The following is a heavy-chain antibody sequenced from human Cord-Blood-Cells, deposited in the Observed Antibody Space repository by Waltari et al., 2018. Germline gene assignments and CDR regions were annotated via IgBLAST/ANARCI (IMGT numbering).Heavy chain of an antibody. Sequence: QVQLVQSGAEVKKPGASVQVSCKASGYTFTSHYMHWVRQAPGQGLEWMGIINPSGGSTSYAQKFQGRVTMTRDTSTSTVYMELSSLRSEDTAVYYCARGGGSNAFDIWGQGTMVTVSS. J-gene: IGHJ3*02. V-gene: IGHV1-46*01. CDR3: ARGGGSNAFDI. CDR2: INPSGGST. CDR1: GYTFTSHY. D-gene: IGHD3-16*01.